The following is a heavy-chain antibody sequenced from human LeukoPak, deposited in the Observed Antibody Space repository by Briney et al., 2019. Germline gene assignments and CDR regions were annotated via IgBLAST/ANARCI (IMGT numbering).Heavy chain of an antibody. J-gene: IGHJ3*02. V-gene: IGHV3-48*01. CDR2: ISSSSSTI. Sequence: GGSLRLSCAASGFTFSSYSMNWVRQAPGKGLEWVSYISSSSSTIYYADSVKGRFTISRDNSKNTLYLQMNSLRAEDTAVYYCARNKQLVNAFDIWGQGTMVTVSS. D-gene: IGHD6-6*01. CDR3: ARNKQLVNAFDI. CDR1: GFTFSSYS.